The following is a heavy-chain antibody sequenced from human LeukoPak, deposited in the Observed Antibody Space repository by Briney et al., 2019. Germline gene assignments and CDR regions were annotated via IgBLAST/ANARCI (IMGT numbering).Heavy chain of an antibody. Sequence: PSETLSLTCTVSGYSISSGYYWGWIRQPPGKGLEWIGSIYYSGSTYYNPSLKSRVTISVDTSKNQFSLKLSSVTAADTAVYYCARGPGERFDYWGQGTLVTVSS. CDR2: IYYSGST. V-gene: IGHV4-38-2*02. CDR1: GYSISSGYY. D-gene: IGHD3-16*01. J-gene: IGHJ4*02. CDR3: ARGPGERFDY.